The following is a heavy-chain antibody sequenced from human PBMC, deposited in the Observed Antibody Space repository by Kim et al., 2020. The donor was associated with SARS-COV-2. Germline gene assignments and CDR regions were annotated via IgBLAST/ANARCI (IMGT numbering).Heavy chain of an antibody. CDR2: IYYSGST. Sequence: SETLSLTCTVSGGSISSYYWSWIRQPPGKGLEWIGYIYYSGSTNYNPSLKSRVTISVDTSKNQFSLKLSSVTAADTAVYYCASFGLEPAINGEQIYYFDYWGQGTLVTVSS. D-gene: IGHD4-17*01. V-gene: IGHV4-59*13. CDR1: GGSISSYY. J-gene: IGHJ4*02. CDR3: ASFGLEPAINGEQIYYFDY.